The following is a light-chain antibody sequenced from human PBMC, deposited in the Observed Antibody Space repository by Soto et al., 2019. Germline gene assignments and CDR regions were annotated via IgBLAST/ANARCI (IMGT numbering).Light chain of an antibody. CDR2: DVS. J-gene: IGLJ1*01. CDR3: CSYTSSSTLLV. CDR1: SSDVGGYNY. Sequence: QAVVTQPRSVSGSPGQSVTISCTGTSSDVGGYNYVSWYQHHPGKAPKLIIYDVSRRPSGVPDRFSGSKSGNTASLTISGLQAEDEGDYSCCSYTSSSTLLVFGTGTKLTVL. V-gene: IGLV2-11*01.